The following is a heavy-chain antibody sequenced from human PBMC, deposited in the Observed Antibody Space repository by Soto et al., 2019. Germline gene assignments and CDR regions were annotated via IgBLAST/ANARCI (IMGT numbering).Heavy chain of an antibody. V-gene: IGHV1-69*01. CDR2: IIPIFGTA. CDR1: GGTFRSYA. CDR3: ARGTSSGWANDAFDI. Sequence: QVQLVQSGAEVKKPGSSVKVSCKASGGTFRSYAIRWGRQAPGQGLEWMGGIIPIFGTANYAQKFQGRVTITADASTSTAYMERSSLRSEDTAVYYCARGTSSGWANDAFDIWGQGTMVTVSS. D-gene: IGHD6-19*01. J-gene: IGHJ3*02.